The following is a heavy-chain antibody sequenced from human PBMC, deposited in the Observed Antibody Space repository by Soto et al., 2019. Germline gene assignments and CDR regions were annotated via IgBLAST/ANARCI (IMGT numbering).Heavy chain of an antibody. J-gene: IGHJ3*02. D-gene: IGHD3-22*01. V-gene: IGHV4-30-2*01. CDR2: IYHSGST. Sequence: SETLSLTCAVSGGSISSGGYSWSWIRQPPGKGLEWIGYIYHSGSTYYNPSLKSRVTISVDRSKNQFSLKLSSVTAADTAVYYCARERYYYDSSGYYSNAFDIWGQGTMVTVSS. CDR1: GGSISSGGYS. CDR3: ARERYYYDSSGYYSNAFDI.